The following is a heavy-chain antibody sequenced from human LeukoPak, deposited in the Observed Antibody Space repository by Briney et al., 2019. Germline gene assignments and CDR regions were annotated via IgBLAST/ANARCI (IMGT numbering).Heavy chain of an antibody. V-gene: IGHV1-46*01. D-gene: IGHD3-10*01. CDR1: GYTFTSYY. CDR3: ARDAITMVRGVIRYFGY. J-gene: IGHJ4*02. Sequence: ASVKVSCKASGYTFTSYYMHWVRQAPGQGLEWMGLINPTGGSTGYAQKFQGRVTMTRDMSTSTVYMELSSLRSEDTAVYYCARDAITMVRGVIRYFGYWGQGTLVTVSS. CDR2: INPTGGST.